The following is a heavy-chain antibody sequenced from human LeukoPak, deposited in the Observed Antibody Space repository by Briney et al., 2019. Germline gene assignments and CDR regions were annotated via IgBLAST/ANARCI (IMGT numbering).Heavy chain of an antibody. Sequence: GGSLRLSCAASGFTFSSYEMNWVRQAPGKGLEWVSYISSSGSTIYYADSVKGRFTISRDNSKNSLYLQMNSLRAEATAVYYCARLGVGATMAATWFDPWGQGTLVTASS. J-gene: IGHJ5*02. V-gene: IGHV3-48*03. CDR2: ISSSGSTI. CDR3: ARLGVGATMAATWFDP. CDR1: GFTFSSYE. D-gene: IGHD1-26*01.